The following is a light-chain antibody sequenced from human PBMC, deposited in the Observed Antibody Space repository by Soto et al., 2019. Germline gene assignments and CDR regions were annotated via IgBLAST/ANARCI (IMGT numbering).Light chain of an antibody. Sequence: EIVLTQSPGTLSLSPGERATLSCRASQSVSSSYLAWYQQKPGQAPRLLIYGASSSATGIPDRFSGSGSGTDFTLTISRLEPEDFAVYYCQQYGSSPNTFGQGTKLEIK. CDR1: QSVSSSY. CDR2: GAS. V-gene: IGKV3-20*01. CDR3: QQYGSSPNT. J-gene: IGKJ2*01.